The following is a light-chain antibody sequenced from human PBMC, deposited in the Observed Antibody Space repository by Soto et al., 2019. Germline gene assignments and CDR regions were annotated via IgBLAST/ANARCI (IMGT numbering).Light chain of an antibody. CDR1: SSNIGAGYD. Sequence: QCVLTQAPSESGAPGQRVTISCTGSSSNIGAGYDVKWYQQLPGTAPKLLIYGNSNRPSGVPDRFSGSKSGTSASLAITGLQAEDEADYYCQSYDSSLSGVVFGGGTKLTVL. V-gene: IGLV1-40*01. CDR2: GNS. CDR3: QSYDSSLSGVV. J-gene: IGLJ2*01.